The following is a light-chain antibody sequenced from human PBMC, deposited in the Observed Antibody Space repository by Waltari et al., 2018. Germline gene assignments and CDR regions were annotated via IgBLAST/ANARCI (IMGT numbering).Light chain of an antibody. Sequence: YVLTQPPSVSVAPGKTARITCGGNNIGSKSVHWYQQKPGQAPLLVVYDARDRPSGIPGRFTASNSGNTATMTISRVEDGDEADYYCQVWDTTSNHVVCGGGTKLTVL. V-gene: IGLV3-21*03. CDR2: DAR. CDR3: QVWDTTSNHVV. CDR1: NIGSKS. J-gene: IGLJ2*01.